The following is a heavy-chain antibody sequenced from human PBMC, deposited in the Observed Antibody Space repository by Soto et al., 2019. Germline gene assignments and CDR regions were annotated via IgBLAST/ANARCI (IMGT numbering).Heavy chain of an antibody. CDR2: IYYSGST. Sequence: SETLSLTCTVSGGSISSSSYYWGWIRQPPGKGLEWIGSIYYSGSTYYNPSLKSRVTISVDTSKNQFSLKLSSVTAADTAVYYCARHRGIVVVPAAIAYWGQGTLVTVSS. D-gene: IGHD2-2*01. CDR1: GGSISSSSYY. J-gene: IGHJ4*02. V-gene: IGHV4-39*01. CDR3: ARHRGIVVVPAAIAY.